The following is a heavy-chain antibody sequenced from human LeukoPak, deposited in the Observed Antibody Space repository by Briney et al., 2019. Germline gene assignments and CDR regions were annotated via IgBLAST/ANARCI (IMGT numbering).Heavy chain of an antibody. CDR3: AKGPVVTFDI. Sequence: GGSLRLSCAASGFTFSSYGMHWVRQAPGKGLEWVAFIRYDGSNKYYADSVKGRFTISRDNAKNSLYLQMNSLRAEDTAVYYCAKGPVVTFDIWGQGTMVTVSS. D-gene: IGHD2-15*01. V-gene: IGHV3-30*02. CDR1: GFTFSSYG. J-gene: IGHJ3*02. CDR2: IRYDGSNK.